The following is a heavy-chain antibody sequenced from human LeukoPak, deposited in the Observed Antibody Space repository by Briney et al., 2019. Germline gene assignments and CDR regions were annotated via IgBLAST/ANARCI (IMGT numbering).Heavy chain of an antibody. CDR2: ISSSSSYI. V-gene: IGHV3-21*04. J-gene: IGHJ5*02. CDR3: ARDYYDILTGYYHNWFDL. CDR1: GFTFSSYS. Sequence: GGSLRLSCAASGFTFSSYSMNWVRQAPGKGLEWDSSISSSSSYIYYADSVKGRFTISRDNAKNSLYLQMNSLRAEDTAVYYCARDYYDILTGYYHNWFDLWGQGTLVTVSS. D-gene: IGHD3-9*01.